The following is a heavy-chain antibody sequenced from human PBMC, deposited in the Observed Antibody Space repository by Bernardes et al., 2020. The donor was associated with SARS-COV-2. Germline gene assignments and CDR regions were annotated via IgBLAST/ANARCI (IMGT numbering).Heavy chain of an antibody. CDR1: GFTVSNTY. J-gene: IGHJ4*02. D-gene: IGHD3-10*01. CDR3: ARDLVGYYGSGSCFDY. V-gene: IGHV3-53*01. Sequence: GESLILSCAASGFTVSNTYMSWVRQAPGKGLEWVSFIYSGGNTYYAESVEGRFTISRDNSKNMVFLQMNSLRVDDTAVYYCARDLVGYYGSGSCFDYWGQGALVTGSS. CDR2: IYSGGNT.